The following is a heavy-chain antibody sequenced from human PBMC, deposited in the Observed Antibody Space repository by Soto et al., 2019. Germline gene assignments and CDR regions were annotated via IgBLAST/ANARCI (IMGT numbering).Heavy chain of an antibody. D-gene: IGHD3-22*01. CDR2: ISSSSSYI. CDR3: ARASETTMIVVVITSNFDY. Sequence: PGGSLRLSCAASGFTFSSYSMNWVRQAPGKGLEWVSSISSSSSYIYYADSVKGRFTISRDNAKNSLYLQMNSLRAEDTAVYYCARASETTMIVVVITSNFDYWGQGTLVTVSS. V-gene: IGHV3-21*01. CDR1: GFTFSSYS. J-gene: IGHJ4*02.